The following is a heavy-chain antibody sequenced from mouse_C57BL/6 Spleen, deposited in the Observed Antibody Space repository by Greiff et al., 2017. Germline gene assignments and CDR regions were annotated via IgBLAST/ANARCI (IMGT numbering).Heavy chain of an antibody. CDR2: INPNNGGT. CDR3: DLYYGNYWFAY. CDR1: GYTFTDYY. D-gene: IGHD2-1*01. V-gene: IGHV1-26*01. J-gene: IGHJ3*01. Sequence: VQLQQSGPELVKPGASVKISCKASGYTFTDYYMNWVKQSHGKSLEWIGDINPNNGGTSYNQKFKGKATLTVDKSSSTAYMELRSLTSEDSAVYYCDLYYGNYWFAYWGQGTLVTVSA.